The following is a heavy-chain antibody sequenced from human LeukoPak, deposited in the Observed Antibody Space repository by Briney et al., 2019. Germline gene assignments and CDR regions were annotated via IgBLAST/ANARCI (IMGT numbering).Heavy chain of an antibody. D-gene: IGHD3-10*01. CDR1: GYSFTSYW. V-gene: IGHV5-51*01. Sequence: GESPKISCKGSGYSFTSYWIGWVRQMPGKGLEWMGIIYPGDSDTRYSPSFQGQVTISADKSISTAYLQWSSLKASDTAMYYCARQAPYGSGSSSYYGMDVWGQGTTVTVSS. CDR2: IYPGDSDT. J-gene: IGHJ6*02. CDR3: ARQAPYGSGSSSYYGMDV.